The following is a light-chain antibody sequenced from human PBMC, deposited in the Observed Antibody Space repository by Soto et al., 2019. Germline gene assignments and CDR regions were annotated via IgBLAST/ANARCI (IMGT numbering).Light chain of an antibody. J-gene: IGKJ4*01. CDR2: DAS. CDR3: QQRSNXPPKLT. V-gene: IGKV3-11*01. Sequence: EIVLTQSPATLSLSPGERATLSCRASQSVSSYLAWYQQKPGQAPRLLIYDASNRATGIPARFSGSGSGTNFTLTISSLEPEDFAVYYCQQRSNXPPKLTFGGGTKVDIK. CDR1: QSVSSY.